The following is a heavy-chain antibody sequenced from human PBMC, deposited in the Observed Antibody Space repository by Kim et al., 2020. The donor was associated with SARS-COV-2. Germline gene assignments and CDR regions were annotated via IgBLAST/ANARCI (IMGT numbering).Heavy chain of an antibody. J-gene: IGHJ2*01. Sequence: ASVKVSCKASGYTFTSYGISWVRQAPGQGLEWMGWISAYNGNTNYAQKLQGRVTMTTDTSTSTAYMELRSLRSDDTAVYYCARERYFDWSWYFDLWGRGTLVTVSS. D-gene: IGHD3-9*01. CDR3: ARERYFDWSWYFDL. CDR2: ISAYNGNT. CDR1: GYTFTSYG. V-gene: IGHV1-18*01.